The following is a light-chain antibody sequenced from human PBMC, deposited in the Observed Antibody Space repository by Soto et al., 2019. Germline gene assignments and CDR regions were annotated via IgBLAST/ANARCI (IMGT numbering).Light chain of an antibody. V-gene: IGLV2-14*03. Sequence: QSALTQPASVSGSPGQSITISCTGTSSDVGGYNYVSWSQQHPGKAPKLLISEVSNRPSGVSNRFSGSKSGNTASLTISGLQPDDEADYYCSSYTASSTLVFGTGTKLTVL. CDR2: EVS. CDR3: SSYTASSTLV. CDR1: SSDVGGYNY. J-gene: IGLJ1*01.